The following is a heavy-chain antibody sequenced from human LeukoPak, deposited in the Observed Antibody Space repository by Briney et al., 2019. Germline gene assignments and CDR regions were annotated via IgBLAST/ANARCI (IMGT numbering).Heavy chain of an antibody. CDR3: ASGYGSGSYPPRNNWFDP. J-gene: IGHJ5*02. Sequence: SVKVSCKASGGTFSTYGISWVRQAPGQGLEWMGRIIPMFGTANYAQKFQGRATITTDASTSTAYMELSSLRSEDTAVYYCASGYGSGSYPPRNNWFDPWGQGTLVTVSS. D-gene: IGHD3-10*01. CDR1: GGTFSTYG. V-gene: IGHV1-69*05. CDR2: IIPMFGTA.